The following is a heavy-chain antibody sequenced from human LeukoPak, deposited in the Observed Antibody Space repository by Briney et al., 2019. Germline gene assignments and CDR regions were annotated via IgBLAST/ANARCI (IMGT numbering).Heavy chain of an antibody. Sequence: SETLSLTCSVSGXSISSLYWSWIRQPPGKGLEWIGYIYYTGSTNYNPSLKSRVTMFVDMSKNQFSLRLSSVTAADTAVYYCARHRAYSSSSPFDYWGQGTLVTVSS. CDR3: ARHRAYSSSSPFDY. J-gene: IGHJ4*02. D-gene: IGHD6-6*01. V-gene: IGHV4-59*08. CDR1: GXSISSLY. CDR2: IYYTGST.